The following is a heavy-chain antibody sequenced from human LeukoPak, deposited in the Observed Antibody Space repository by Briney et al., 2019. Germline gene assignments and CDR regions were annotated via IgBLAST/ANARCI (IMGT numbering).Heavy chain of an antibody. CDR2: IYYSGST. J-gene: IGHJ5*02. Sequence: SETLSLTCTVSGGSISSYYWGWIRQPPGKGLEWIGSIYYSGSTYYNPSLKSRVTISVDTSKNQFSLKLSSVTAADTAVYYCARSGYCSGGSCGGPNWFDPWGQGTLVTVSS. V-gene: IGHV4-39*07. CDR3: ARSGYCSGGSCGGPNWFDP. D-gene: IGHD2-15*01. CDR1: GGSISSYY.